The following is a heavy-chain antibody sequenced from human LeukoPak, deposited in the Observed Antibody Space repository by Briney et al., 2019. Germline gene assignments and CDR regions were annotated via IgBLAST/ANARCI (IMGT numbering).Heavy chain of an antibody. CDR1: GFSVSFADCH. CDR3: ASLSVGEYYFDY. J-gene: IGHJ4*02. V-gene: IGHV4-30-4*01. D-gene: IGHD3-16*01. CDR2: IYYSGST. Sequence: PSETLSLTSTVSGFSVSFADCHWSCFRQPPGNRLASIGYIYYSGSTYYNPSLKSRVTISVDTSKNQFSLKLSSVTAADTAVYYCASLSVGEYYFDYWGQGTLVTVSS.